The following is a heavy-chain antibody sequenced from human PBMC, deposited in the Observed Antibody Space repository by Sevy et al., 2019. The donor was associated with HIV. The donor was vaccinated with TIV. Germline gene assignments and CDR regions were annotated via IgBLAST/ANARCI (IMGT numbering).Heavy chain of an antibody. D-gene: IGHD3-10*01. CDR1: GGSISGSDYY. J-gene: IGHJ3*02. CDR2: IYYSGST. CDR3: ARRRVEDYYGSGTPPLVNGAFDI. V-gene: IGHV4-39*02. Sequence: SETLSLTCSVSGGSISGSDYYWGWVRQPPGKGLEWIGSIYYSGSTYYNPSLKSRVTISVDTSKNHFSLKLSSVTAADTAVYYCARRRVEDYYGSGTPPLVNGAFDISGQGTMVTVSS.